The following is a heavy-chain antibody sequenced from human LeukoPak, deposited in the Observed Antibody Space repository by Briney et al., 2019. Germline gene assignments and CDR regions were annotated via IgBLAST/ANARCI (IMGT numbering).Heavy chain of an antibody. CDR3: ARGPYCGGDCYPGFDY. V-gene: IGHV1-18*04. Sequence: ASVKVSCKASGYTFTSYGISWVRQAPGQGLEWMGWISAYNGNTNYAQKLQGRVTMTTDTSTSTAYMELRSLRSDDTAVYYCARGPYCGGDCYPGFDYWGQGTLSPSPQ. D-gene: IGHD2-21*02. CDR2: ISAYNGNT. CDR1: GYTFTSYG. J-gene: IGHJ4*02.